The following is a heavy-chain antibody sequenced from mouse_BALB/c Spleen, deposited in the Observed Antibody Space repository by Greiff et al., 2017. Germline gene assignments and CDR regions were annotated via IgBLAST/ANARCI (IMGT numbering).Heavy chain of an antibody. D-gene: IGHD2-4*01. J-gene: IGHJ1*01. CDR2: IWAGGST. CDR3: ARDHYESRYFDV. V-gene: IGHV2-9*02. CDR1: GFSLTSYG. Sequence: QVQLKQSGPGLVAPSQSLSITCTVSGFSLTSYGVHWVRQPPGKGLEWLGVIWAGGSTNYNSALMSRLSISKDNSKSQVFLKMNSLQTDDTAMYYCARDHYESRYFDVWGAGTTVTVSS.